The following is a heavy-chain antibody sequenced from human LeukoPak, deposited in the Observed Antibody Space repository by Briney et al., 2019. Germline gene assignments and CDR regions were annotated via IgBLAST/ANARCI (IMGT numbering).Heavy chain of an antibody. D-gene: IGHD3-3*01. Sequence: SQTLSLTCTVSGGSISSGSYYWSWIRQPPGKGLEWIGEINHSGSTNYNPSLKSRVTISVDTSKNQFSLKLSSVTAADTAVYYCARVRFLESIYYYGMDVWGQGTTVTVSS. CDR1: GGSISSGSYY. CDR3: ARVRFLESIYYYGMDV. CDR2: INHSGST. J-gene: IGHJ6*02. V-gene: IGHV4-39*07.